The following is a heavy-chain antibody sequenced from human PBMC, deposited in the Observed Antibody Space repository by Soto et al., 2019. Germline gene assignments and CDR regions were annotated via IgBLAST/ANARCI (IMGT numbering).Heavy chain of an antibody. J-gene: IGHJ4*02. CDR1: GGSISSYY. CDR2: IYYSGST. CDR3: ARAGEWLSRDLDY. D-gene: IGHD3-3*01. Sequence: QMQLQESGPGLVKPSETLSLTCTVSGGSISSYYWSWIRQPPGKGLEWIGYIYYSGSTNYNPSLKSRVTISVDTSKNQFSLKLSSVTAVDTAVYYCARAGEWLSRDLDYWGQGTLVTVSS. V-gene: IGHV4-59*01.